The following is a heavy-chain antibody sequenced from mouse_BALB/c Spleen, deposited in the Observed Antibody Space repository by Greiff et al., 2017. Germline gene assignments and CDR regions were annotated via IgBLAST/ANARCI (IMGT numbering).Heavy chain of an antibody. Sequence: VKLVESGAELVRPGTSVKISCKASGYTFTNYWLGWVKQRPGHGLEWIGDIYPGGGYTNYNEKFKGKATLTADTSSSTAYMQLSSLTSEDSAVYFCARDYRYDYYAMDYWGQGTSVTVSS. CDR3: ARDYRYDYYAMDY. D-gene: IGHD2-14*01. V-gene: IGHV1-63*02. CDR1: GYTFTNYW. CDR2: IYPGGGYT. J-gene: IGHJ4*01.